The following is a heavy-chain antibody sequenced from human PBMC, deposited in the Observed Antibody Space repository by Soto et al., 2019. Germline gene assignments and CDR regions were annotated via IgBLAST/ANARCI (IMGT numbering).Heavy chain of an antibody. D-gene: IGHD6-19*01. CDR3: ARFPGIAVAGNSPALDY. J-gene: IGHJ4*02. Sequence: QVQLVESGGGVVQPGRSLRLSCAASGFTFSSYAMHWVRQAPGKGLEWVAVISYDGSNKYYADSVKGRFTISRDNSKNTLYLQMNSLRAEDTAVYYCARFPGIAVAGNSPALDYWGQGTLVTVSS. V-gene: IGHV3-30-3*01. CDR2: ISYDGSNK. CDR1: GFTFSSYA.